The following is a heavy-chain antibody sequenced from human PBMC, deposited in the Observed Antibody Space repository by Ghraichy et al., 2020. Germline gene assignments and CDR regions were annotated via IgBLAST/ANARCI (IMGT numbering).Heavy chain of an antibody. V-gene: IGHV3-73*01. Sequence: GESLNISCAVSGFTLSGSAIHWVRQASGKGLEWIGRIRSKSDNYATEYAASVKGRFIISRDDSKNTVFLQMNSLKTEDTAVYYYARPGYISRDVGFDPWGQGTLVTVSS. D-gene: IGHD5-24*01. CDR2: IRSKSDNYAT. CDR1: GFTLSGSA. J-gene: IGHJ5*02. CDR3: ARPGYISRDVGFDP.